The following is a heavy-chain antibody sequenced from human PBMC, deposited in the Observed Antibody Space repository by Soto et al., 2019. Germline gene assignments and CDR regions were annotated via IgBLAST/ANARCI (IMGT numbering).Heavy chain of an antibody. V-gene: IGHV4-59*08. CDR1: GGSISSYY. D-gene: IGHD3-3*02. CDR2: IYYSGST. J-gene: IGHJ4*02. Sequence: TSETLSLTCTVSGGSISSYYWSWIRQPPGKGLEWIGYIYYSGSTNYNPSLKSRVTISVDTSKNQFSLKLSSVTAADTAVYYCARLRIRWDFDYWGQGTLVTVSS. CDR3: ARLRIRWDFDY.